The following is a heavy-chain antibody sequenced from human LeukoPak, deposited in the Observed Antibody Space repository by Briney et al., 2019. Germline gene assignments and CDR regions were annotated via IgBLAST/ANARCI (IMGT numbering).Heavy chain of an antibody. J-gene: IGHJ4*02. CDR2: INPNTGGT. CDR3: ARGYCSGGSCPYDY. V-gene: IGHV1-2*02. D-gene: IGHD2-15*01. CDR1: GYIFTGYY. Sequence: ASVKVSCKASGYIFTGYYIHWVRQAPGQGLEWMGWINPNTGGTNYAQDFQGRVTMTRDTSIGTAYMELSRLRSDDTAVYYCARGYCSGGSCPYDYWGQGTLVTVTS.